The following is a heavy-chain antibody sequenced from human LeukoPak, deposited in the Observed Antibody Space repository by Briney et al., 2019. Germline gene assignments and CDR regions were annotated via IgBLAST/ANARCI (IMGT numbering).Heavy chain of an antibody. J-gene: IGHJ5*02. CDR1: GFTFSSYA. D-gene: IGHD1-26*01. Sequence: GGSLRLSCGASGFTFSSYAMHWVRQAPGKGLEWVAVISYDGSNKYYADSVKGRFTISRDNPKNTLYLQMNSLRAEDTAVYYCAREGAGSWFDPWGQGTLVTVSS. V-gene: IGHV3-30-3*01. CDR3: AREGAGSWFDP. CDR2: ISYDGSNK.